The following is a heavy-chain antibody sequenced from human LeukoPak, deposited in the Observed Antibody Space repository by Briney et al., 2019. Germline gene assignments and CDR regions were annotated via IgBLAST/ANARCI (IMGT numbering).Heavy chain of an antibody. D-gene: IGHD6-13*01. CDR1: GFTFEDYA. V-gene: IGHV3-9*01. CDR3: ARTIAAADY. J-gene: IGHJ4*02. Sequence: GGSLRLSCAASGFTFEDYAMHWVRQAPGKGLEWVSGISWNSGSIGYADSVKGRFTISRDNAKNSLYLQMNSLRAEDTAVYYCARTIAAADYWGQGTLVTVSS. CDR2: ISWNSGSI.